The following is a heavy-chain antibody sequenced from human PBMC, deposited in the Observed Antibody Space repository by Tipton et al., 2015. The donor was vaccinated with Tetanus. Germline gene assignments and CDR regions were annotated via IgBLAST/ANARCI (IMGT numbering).Heavy chain of an antibody. CDR2: IIPIFGTP. D-gene: IGHD2-21*02. CDR3: ARDVTSRGFVVVTAWSDY. V-gene: IGHV1-69*06. J-gene: IGHJ4*02. Sequence: QSGPEVKKPGSSVRVSCKASGGSFTTYAISWVREAPGQGLEWLGGIIPIFGTPEYAQKFQGRLTFTADKSTNTAYMELSSLRSEDTAVYYCARDVTSRGFVVVTAWSDYWGQGTLVTVSS. CDR1: GGSFTTYA.